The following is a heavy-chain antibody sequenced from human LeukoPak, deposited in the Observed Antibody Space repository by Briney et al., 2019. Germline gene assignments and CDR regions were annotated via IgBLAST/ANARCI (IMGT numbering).Heavy chain of an antibody. CDR3: ARDPAMNYYYYYMDV. CDR1: GGSFSGYY. Sequence: SETLSLTCAVYGGSFSGYYWSWIRQPPGKGLEWIGEINHRGSTNYNPSLKSRVTISVDTSKNQFSLKLSSVTAADTAVYYCARDPAMNYYYYYMDVWGKGTTVTVSS. V-gene: IGHV4-34*01. CDR2: INHRGST. J-gene: IGHJ6*03.